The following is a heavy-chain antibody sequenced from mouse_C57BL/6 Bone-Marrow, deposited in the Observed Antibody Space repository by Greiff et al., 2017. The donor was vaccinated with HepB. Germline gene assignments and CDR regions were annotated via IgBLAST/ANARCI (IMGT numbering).Heavy chain of an antibody. V-gene: IGHV1-55*01. Sequence: VQLQQPGAELVKPGASVKMSCKASGYTFTSYWITWVKQRPGQGLEWIGDIYPGSGSTNYNEKFKSKATLTVDTSSSTAYMQLSSLTSEDSAVYYCASITTVVNYAMDYWGQGNSVTVSS. CDR3: ASITTVVNYAMDY. CDR2: IYPGSGST. CDR1: GYTFTSYW. D-gene: IGHD1-1*01. J-gene: IGHJ4*01.